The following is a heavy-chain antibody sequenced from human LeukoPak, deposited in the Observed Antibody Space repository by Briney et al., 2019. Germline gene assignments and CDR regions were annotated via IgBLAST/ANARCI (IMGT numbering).Heavy chain of an antibody. CDR2: ISTSSSYI. Sequence: GGSLRLSCAASGFTFSKYTMNWVRQAPGKGLEWVSSISTSSSYIYYADSVKGRFTISRNNAKNSLYLQMNSLRAEDTAIYYCARTDDYGDSGGSGVYSAFDYWGQGTLVTVSS. CDR3: ARTDDYGDSGGSGVYSAFDY. D-gene: IGHD4-17*01. V-gene: IGHV3-21*01. CDR1: GFTFSKYT. J-gene: IGHJ4*02.